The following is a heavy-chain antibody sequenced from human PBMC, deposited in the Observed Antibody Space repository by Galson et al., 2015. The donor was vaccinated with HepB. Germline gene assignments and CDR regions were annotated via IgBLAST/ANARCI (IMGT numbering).Heavy chain of an antibody. CDR1: DSITSGGYF. CDR3: ASMSTVTRFDY. Sequence: DSITSGGYFWSWIRQPPGKGLEWIGYISYTGGTNYNPSLKGRVTISLDTSKTQSSLKLSSVTAADTAVYYCASMSTVTRFDYWGQGTLVTVSS. V-gene: IGHV4-61*08. CDR2: ISYTGGT. J-gene: IGHJ4*02. D-gene: IGHD4-17*01.